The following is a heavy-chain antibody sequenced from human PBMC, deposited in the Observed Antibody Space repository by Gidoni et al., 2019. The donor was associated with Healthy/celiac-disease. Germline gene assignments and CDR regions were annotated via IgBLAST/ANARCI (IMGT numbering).Heavy chain of an antibody. V-gene: IGHV1-46*01. J-gene: IGHJ4*02. Sequence: QVQLVQSGAEVKKPGASVKISCKASGYTFTSYYMHWVRQAPGQGLEWVGIINPSADSTSYAQKFQDRVTMTRDTSTSTVYMELSSLRSEDTAVYYCAKNYDSSFGYWGQGTLVTVSS. CDR3: AKNYDSSFGY. CDR1: GYTFTSYY. CDR2: INPSADST. D-gene: IGHD3-22*01.